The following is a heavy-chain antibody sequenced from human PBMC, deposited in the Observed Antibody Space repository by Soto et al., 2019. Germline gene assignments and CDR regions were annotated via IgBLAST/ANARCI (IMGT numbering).Heavy chain of an antibody. J-gene: IGHJ4*02. V-gene: IGHV1-3*01. CDR3: ARGPNGHYSYFDY. CDR2: IDPGNGDT. Sequence: ASVKVSCKASGYAFAGYGIHWVRLAPGQRLEWMGWIDPGNGDTKYSQKFRGRVSITRDTSASTAYMEVGSLISEDTTVFYCARGPNGHYSYFDYWGQGALVTVSS. CDR1: GYAFAGYG. D-gene: IGHD4-17*01.